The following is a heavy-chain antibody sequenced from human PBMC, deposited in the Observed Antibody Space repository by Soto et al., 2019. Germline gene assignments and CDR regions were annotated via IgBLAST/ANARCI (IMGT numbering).Heavy chain of an antibody. CDR1: GDSVTNNKW. CDR2: IHHSGST. Sequence: QVPLQESGPGLVKPSGTLSLTCAVSGDSVTNNKWWNWVRQPPGKGLEWIGEIHHSGSTNYNPSLKSRVTISLDKSRNRFSLSLTSVTAADTAVYYCARESYSATEGRDGYNLLYWGQGSRITVSS. CDR3: ARESYSATEGRDGYNLLY. V-gene: IGHV4-4*02. D-gene: IGHD5-12*01. J-gene: IGHJ4*02.